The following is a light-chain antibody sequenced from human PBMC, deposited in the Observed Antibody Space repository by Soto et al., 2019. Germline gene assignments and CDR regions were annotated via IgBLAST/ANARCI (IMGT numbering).Light chain of an antibody. CDR2: DAS. V-gene: IGKV3-15*01. CDR3: QQYNNWPPWT. CDR1: QSVSNN. Sequence: ILMTQSPATLSVSPGERATLSCRASQSVSNNLAWYQQKPGQAPRLLIYDASTRSTGIPARFSGSGSGTQFSLTIRGLQSEDFAVYYCQQYNNWPPWTFGQGNKVEIK. J-gene: IGKJ1*01.